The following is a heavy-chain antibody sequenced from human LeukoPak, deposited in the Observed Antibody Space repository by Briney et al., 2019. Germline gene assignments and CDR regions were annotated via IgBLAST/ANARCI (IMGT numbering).Heavy chain of an antibody. CDR2: ISSSTSYI. Sequence: GGSLRLSCAASGFTLSDYHMSWIRQAPGKGLEWVSSISSSTSYIYYADSVKGRFTISRDNAKNSLYLQLNSLRAEDTAVYYCARAPRYSSSSSDAFDIWGQGTMVTVSS. CDR1: GFTLSDYH. J-gene: IGHJ3*02. D-gene: IGHD6-6*01. V-gene: IGHV3-11*06. CDR3: ARAPRYSSSSSDAFDI.